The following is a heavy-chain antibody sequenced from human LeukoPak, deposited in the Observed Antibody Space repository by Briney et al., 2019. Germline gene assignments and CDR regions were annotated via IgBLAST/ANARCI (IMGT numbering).Heavy chain of an antibody. J-gene: IGHJ4*02. CDR3: AKEGNSFGFDH. CDR1: GYTFGNYG. D-gene: IGHD5-18*01. CDR2: ISGFNGNT. V-gene: IGHV1-18*01. Sequence: ASVKVSCKAAGYTFGNYGIKWVRQAPGQGLEWVGWISGFNGNTNYAQNFHDRVTMTTDTSTTTAYMELRNLRSDDTAVYYCAKEGNSFGFDHWGRGTLVTVSS.